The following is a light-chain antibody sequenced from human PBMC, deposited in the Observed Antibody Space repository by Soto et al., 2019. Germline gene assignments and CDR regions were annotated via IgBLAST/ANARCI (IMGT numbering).Light chain of an antibody. CDR1: QSVRSDF. J-gene: IGKJ5*01. CDR3: QQCHKWPRIT. CDR2: DAS. Sequence: EIVLTQSPGTLSLSPGERATLPCRASQSVRSDFLTWYQQKPGQAPRLLIYDASTRATGVPDRFSGGGSGTQFTLSISSLESEDAAVYYCQQCHKWPRITFGPGTRLEIK. V-gene: IGKV3D-20*02.